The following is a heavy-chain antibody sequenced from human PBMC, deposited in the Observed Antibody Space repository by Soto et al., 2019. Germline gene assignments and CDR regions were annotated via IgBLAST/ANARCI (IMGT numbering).Heavy chain of an antibody. CDR2: IYYSGST. Sequence: QVQLQESGPGLVKPSETLSLTCTVAGGSISSYYWSWIRQPPGKGLEWIGYIYYSGSTNYNPSLKSRVTISVYTSKNQFSLRLSSVTAADTAGYYCARTFGPYGSGRAKFGYYYYYMDVWGKGTTVTVSS. CDR1: GGSISSYY. D-gene: IGHD3-10*01. CDR3: ARTFGPYGSGRAKFGYYYYYMDV. V-gene: IGHV4-59*01. J-gene: IGHJ6*03.